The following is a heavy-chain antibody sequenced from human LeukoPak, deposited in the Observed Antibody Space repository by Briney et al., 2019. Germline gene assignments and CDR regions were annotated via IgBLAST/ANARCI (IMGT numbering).Heavy chain of an antibody. V-gene: IGHV3-21*01. CDR3: ARDPSFGGVIADDY. D-gene: IGHD3-16*02. Sequence: AGPLTLFCPASGLTFSSHSMNWLRQAPAKGLHWVPSSSRRSSYIYYADSVKGRFTIARDNAKNSLYLQMNSLRAEDTAEYYCARDPSFGGVIADDYWGQGTLVTVYS. J-gene: IGHJ4*02. CDR2: SSRRSSYI. CDR1: GLTFSSHS.